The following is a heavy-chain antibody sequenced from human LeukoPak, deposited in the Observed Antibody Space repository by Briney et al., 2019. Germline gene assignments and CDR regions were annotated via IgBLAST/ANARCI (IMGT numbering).Heavy chain of an antibody. CDR3: ARAVVLPYYYYYMDV. D-gene: IGHD2-15*01. CDR1: GFTFSNYW. Sequence: GGSLRLSCAASGFTFSNYWMSWVRQAPGKGLEWVANIKQDGSEKYYVDSVKGRFTISRDNAKNSLYLQMNSLRAEDTAVYYCARAVVLPYYYYYMDVWGKGTTVTVSS. CDR2: IKQDGSEK. J-gene: IGHJ6*03. V-gene: IGHV3-7*01.